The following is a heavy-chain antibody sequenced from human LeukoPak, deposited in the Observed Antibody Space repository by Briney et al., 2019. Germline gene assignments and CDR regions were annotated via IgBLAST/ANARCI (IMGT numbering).Heavy chain of an antibody. Sequence: SETLSLTCTVSGGSISSYYWSWIRQPPGKGLEWIGYIYYSGSTNYNPSLKSRVTISVDTSKNQFSLKLSSVTAADTAVYYCARLRIAAAPGYYFDYWGPGTLVTVSS. CDR3: ARLRIAAAPGYYFDY. D-gene: IGHD2-15*01. CDR1: GGSISSYY. J-gene: IGHJ4*02. V-gene: IGHV4-59*08. CDR2: IYYSGST.